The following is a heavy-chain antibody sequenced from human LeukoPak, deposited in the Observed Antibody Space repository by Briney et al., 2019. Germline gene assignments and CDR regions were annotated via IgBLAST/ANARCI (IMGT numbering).Heavy chain of an antibody. V-gene: IGHV4-39*01. D-gene: IGHD4-23*01. CDR2: IYYSGST. J-gene: IGHJ4*02. CDR3: ARHLNSGGNSPLVY. Sequence: SETLSLTCTVSGDSITSTPYYWGWIRQSPGKGLEWIGIIYYSGSTYYNPSHKSRVTMSVDTSKNQFSLKLNSVTAADTAVYFCARHLNSGGNSPLVYWGQGTLVTVSS. CDR1: GDSITSTPYY.